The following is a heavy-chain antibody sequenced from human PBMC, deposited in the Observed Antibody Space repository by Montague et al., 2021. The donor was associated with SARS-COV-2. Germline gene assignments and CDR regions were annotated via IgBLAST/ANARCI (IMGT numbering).Heavy chain of an antibody. D-gene: IGHD3-22*01. CDR2: INHSGST. Sequence: SETLSLTCAVYGGSFSGYYWSWIRQPPGKGLEWIGDINHSGSTNCNPSLKSRVSISVDTSKNQFSLKLSSVTAADTAVYYCARAIVDVTMMVVVMTGVEHYFDFWGQGTPVTVSS. V-gene: IGHV4-34*01. CDR3: ARAIVDVTMMVVVMTGVEHYFDF. J-gene: IGHJ4*02. CDR1: GGSFSGYY.